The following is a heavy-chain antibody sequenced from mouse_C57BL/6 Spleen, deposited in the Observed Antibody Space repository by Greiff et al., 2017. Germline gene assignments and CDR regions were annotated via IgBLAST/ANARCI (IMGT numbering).Heavy chain of an antibody. D-gene: IGHD1-1*01. J-gene: IGHJ2*01. CDR3: ARRPTLVPFDY. Sequence: VQLQQPGAELVMPGASVKLSCKASGYTFTSYWMHWVKQRPGQGLEWIGEIDPSDSYTNYNQKFKGKSTLPVDKSSSTAYRQLSSRSSEYSSVKYCARRPTLVPFDYWGQGTTLTVSS. CDR1: GYTFTSYW. CDR2: IDPSDSYT. V-gene: IGHV1-69*01.